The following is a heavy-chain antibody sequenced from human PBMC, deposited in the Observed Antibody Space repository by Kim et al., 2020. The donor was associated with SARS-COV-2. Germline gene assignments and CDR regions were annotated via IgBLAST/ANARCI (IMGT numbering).Heavy chain of an antibody. D-gene: IGHD6-19*01. J-gene: IGHJ5*02. CDR2: INPNSGGT. CDR3: ARWLSRNTGFDP. CDR1: GYTFTGYY. Sequence: ASVKVSCKASGYTFTGYYMHWVRQAPGQGLEWMGWINPNSGGTNYAQKFQGRVTMTRDTSISTAYMELSRLRSDDTAVYYCARWLSRNTGFDPWGQGTLVTVSS. V-gene: IGHV1-2*02.